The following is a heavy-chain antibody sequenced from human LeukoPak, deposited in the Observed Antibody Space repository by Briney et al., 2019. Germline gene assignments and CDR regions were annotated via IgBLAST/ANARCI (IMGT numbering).Heavy chain of an antibody. Sequence: GGSLRLSCAASGFTFSAYAMYWVRQAPGKGLEWVSTISGTGGSTYYADSVKGRFTIYRDNPKNPLDLQMTSLRAEATAVYYCAKDTAGYCSTNSCLYFDYWGQGTLVTVSS. CDR2: ISGTGGST. J-gene: IGHJ4*02. CDR3: AKDTAGYCSTNSCLYFDY. CDR1: GFTFSAYA. D-gene: IGHD2-2*01. V-gene: IGHV3-23*01.